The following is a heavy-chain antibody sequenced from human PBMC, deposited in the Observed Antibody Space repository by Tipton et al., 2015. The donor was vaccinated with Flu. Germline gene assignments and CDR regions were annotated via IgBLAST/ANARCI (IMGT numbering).Heavy chain of an antibody. Sequence: SLRLSCAASGFTFSSYSMNWVRQAPGKGLEWVSSISSSGSTIYYADSVKGRFTISRDNAKNSLYLQMNSLRAEDTAVYYCASPPLLGYWGQGTLVTVSS. V-gene: IGHV3-48*04. J-gene: IGHJ4*02. CDR2: ISSSGSTI. CDR3: ASPPLLGY. CDR1: GFTFSSYS.